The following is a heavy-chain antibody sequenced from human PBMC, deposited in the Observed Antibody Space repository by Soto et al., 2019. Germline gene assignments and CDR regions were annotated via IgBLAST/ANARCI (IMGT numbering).Heavy chain of an antibody. D-gene: IGHD5-18*01. J-gene: IGHJ4*02. CDR1: GFTFSSYG. Sequence: QVQLVESGGGVVQPGRSLRLSCAASGFTFSSYGMRWVRQAPGKGLEWVAVISYDGSNKYYADSVKGRFTISRDNSKNTLYLQMNSLRAEDTSVYYCAKDVDIAMDYYFDYWGQGTLVNVSS. V-gene: IGHV3-30*18. CDR3: AKDVDIAMDYYFDY. CDR2: ISYDGSNK.